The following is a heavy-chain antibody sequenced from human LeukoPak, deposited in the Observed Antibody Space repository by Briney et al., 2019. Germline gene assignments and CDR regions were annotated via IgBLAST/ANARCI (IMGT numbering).Heavy chain of an antibody. V-gene: IGHV4-4*09. J-gene: IGHJ4*02. CDR2: IYTSGST. Sequence: SETLSLTCTVSGGSISSYYWSWIRQPPGKGLEWIGYIYTSGSTNYNPSLKSRVTISVDTSKNQFSLKLSSVTAADTAVYYCARSPQYYCDSSGYFDYWGQGTLVTVSS. D-gene: IGHD3-22*01. CDR3: ARSPQYYCDSSGYFDY. CDR1: GGSISSYY.